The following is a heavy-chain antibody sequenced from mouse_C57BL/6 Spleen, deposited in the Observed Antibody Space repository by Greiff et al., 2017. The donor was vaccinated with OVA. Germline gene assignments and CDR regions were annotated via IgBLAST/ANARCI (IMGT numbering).Heavy chain of an antibody. J-gene: IGHJ4*01. V-gene: IGHV1-53*01. CDR1: GYTFTSYW. D-gene: IGHD2-3*01. Sequence: QVQLQQPGTDLVKPGASVKLSCKASGYTFTSYWMHWVKQRPGQGLEWIGNINPSNGGTNYNEKFKSKATLTVDKSSSTAYMQLSSLTSEDSAVYYCARGGYYEGAMDYWGQGTSVTVSS. CDR2: INPSNGGT. CDR3: ARGGYYEGAMDY.